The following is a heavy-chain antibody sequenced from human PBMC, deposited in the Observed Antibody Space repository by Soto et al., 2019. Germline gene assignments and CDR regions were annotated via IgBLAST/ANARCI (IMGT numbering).Heavy chain of an antibody. D-gene: IGHD3-16*01. CDR2: IFPDDSDT. J-gene: IGHJ4*02. CDR1: GYIIKNYW. CDR3: FRGGVTSRTFDY. V-gene: IGHV5-51*01. Sequence: GESLKISCKASGYIIKNYWIGWVRQMPGQGLEWMGIIFPDDSDTRYSPSLQGHVTISVDKSISTAYVQWSSLKASDSAIYYCFRGGVTSRTFDYWGQGTLVTVSS.